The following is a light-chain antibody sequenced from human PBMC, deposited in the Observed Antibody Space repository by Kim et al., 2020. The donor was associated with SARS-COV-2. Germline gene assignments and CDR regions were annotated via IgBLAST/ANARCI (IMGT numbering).Light chain of an antibody. J-gene: IGLJ3*02. V-gene: IGLV1-40*01. CDR1: SSNIGAGYD. Sequence: QSVLTQPPSVSGAPGQRVTISCTGRSSNIGAGYDVHWYQQLPGTAPKLLIYGNSNRPSGVPDRFSGSKSGTSASLAITGLQAEDEADYYCQSYDSSLSGSVFGGGTKRTVL. CDR3: QSYDSSLSGSV. CDR2: GNS.